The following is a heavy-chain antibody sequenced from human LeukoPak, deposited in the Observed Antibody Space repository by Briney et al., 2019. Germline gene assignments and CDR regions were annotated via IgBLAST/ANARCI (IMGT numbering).Heavy chain of an antibody. J-gene: IGHJ5*02. CDR2: IYPDGSET. Sequence: GESLKISCQGSRAKFNKYWIGWVRQMPGKGLEYMGMIYPDGSETKYSPSFQGQVTISADKSITTAYLQWSSLKVSDSAMYYCATWDYYDISGDYTYKWFDPWGQGTLVTVSS. CDR1: RAKFNKYW. V-gene: IGHV5-51*01. D-gene: IGHD3-22*01. CDR3: ATWDYYDISGDYTYKWFDP.